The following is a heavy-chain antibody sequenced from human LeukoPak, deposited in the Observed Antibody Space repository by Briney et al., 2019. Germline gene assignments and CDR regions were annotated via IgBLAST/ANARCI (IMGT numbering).Heavy chain of an antibody. CDR3: ATSEARSNGWYVY. CDR1: GFTLSSYW. CDR2: INSDGSST. V-gene: IGHV3-74*01. D-gene: IGHD6-19*01. J-gene: IGHJ4*02. Sequence: GSLRLSCAASGFTLSSYWMHWVRQAPGKGLVWVSRINSDGSSTSYADSVKGRFTISRDSAKNMLYLQMNSLRAEDTAVYYCATSEARSNGWYVYWGQGTLVTVSS.